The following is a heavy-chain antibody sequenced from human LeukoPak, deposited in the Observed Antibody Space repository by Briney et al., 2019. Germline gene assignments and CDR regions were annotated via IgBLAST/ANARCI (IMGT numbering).Heavy chain of an antibody. CDR2: LYSAGTT. V-gene: IGHV3-66*01. CDR3: ARTPSGSGNFFNY. J-gene: IGHJ4*02. D-gene: IGHD3-10*01. Sequence: GGSLRLSCAVSGFTVSTDYMSWVRQAPGKGLEWVSILYSAGTTYYADSVKGRFTISRDNSRNILYLQMSSLRAEDTAIYYCARTPSGSGNFFNYWGQGAPVTVSS. CDR1: GFTVSTDY.